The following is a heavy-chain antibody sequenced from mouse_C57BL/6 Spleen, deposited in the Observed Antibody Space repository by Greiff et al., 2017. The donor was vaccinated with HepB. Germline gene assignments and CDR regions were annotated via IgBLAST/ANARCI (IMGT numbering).Heavy chain of an antibody. V-gene: IGHV5-9-1*02. D-gene: IGHD2-1*01. CDR2: ISSGGDYI. CDR1: GFTFSSYA. Sequence: EVELVESGEGLVKPGGSLKLSCEASGFTFSSYAMSWVRQTPEKRLEWVAYISSGGDYIYYADTVKGRFTISRDNARNTLYLQMSSLKSEDTAMYYCTRDGGGNFGFDYWGQGTTLTVSS. CDR3: TRDGGGNFGFDY. J-gene: IGHJ2*01.